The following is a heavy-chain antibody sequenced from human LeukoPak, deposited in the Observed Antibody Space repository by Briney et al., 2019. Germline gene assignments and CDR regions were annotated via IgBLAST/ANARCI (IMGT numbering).Heavy chain of an antibody. CDR3: AKDRNYYDSSGYFDY. J-gene: IGHJ4*02. CDR1: GGSFSGYY. Sequence: ETLSLTCAVYGGSFSGYYWSWIRQPPGKGLEWVSAISGSGGSTYYADSVKGRFTISRDNSKNTLYLQMNSLRAEDTAVYYCAKDRNYYDSSGYFDYWGQGTLVTVSS. V-gene: IGHV3-23*01. D-gene: IGHD3-22*01. CDR2: ISGSGGST.